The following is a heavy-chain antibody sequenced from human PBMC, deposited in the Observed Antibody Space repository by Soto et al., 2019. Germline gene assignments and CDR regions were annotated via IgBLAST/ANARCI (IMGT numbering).Heavy chain of an antibody. CDR1: GASVRSGDYY. Sequence: PSETLSLTCSVSGASVRSGDYYWSCIRQAPGKGLEWIGYIYNSGGSYYNPSLKGRLTISIDTSKNQFSLKSNSVTAADTAIYYCVGTGTTDDYWGRGTLVTVSS. CDR2: IYNSGGS. D-gene: IGHD4-17*01. J-gene: IGHJ4*02. V-gene: IGHV4-30-4*01. CDR3: VGTGTTDDY.